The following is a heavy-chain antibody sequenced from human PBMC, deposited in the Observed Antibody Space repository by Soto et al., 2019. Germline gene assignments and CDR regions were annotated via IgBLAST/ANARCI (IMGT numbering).Heavy chain of an antibody. CDR3: ASLMSSGSYYGMDV. J-gene: IGHJ6*02. D-gene: IGHD3-10*01. Sequence: QVQLVQSGAEVKKPGSSVKVSCKASGGTFSSDTISWVRQAPGQGLEWMGRIIPILGIANYAQQFQGRVTIPAAKSTSTAYMELTSMRSEARAVYYCASLMSSGSYYGMDVCGQGTTVTVSS. CDR2: IIPILGIA. V-gene: IGHV1-69*02. CDR1: GGTFSSDT.